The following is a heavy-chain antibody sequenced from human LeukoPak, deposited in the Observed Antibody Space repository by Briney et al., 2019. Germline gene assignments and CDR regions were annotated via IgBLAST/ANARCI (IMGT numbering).Heavy chain of an antibody. CDR2: IWYDGSNK. CDR1: RFTFSSYG. CDR3: ARDHSTYYYNYDGMDV. Sequence: GGSLRLSCAASRFTFSSYGMHWVRQAPGKGLEWVAFIWYDGSNKYYADSVKGRFTISRDNSKNTLSLQVNSLRAEDTAVYYCARDHSTYYYNYDGMDVWGQGTTVTVSS. V-gene: IGHV3-30*02. J-gene: IGHJ6*02.